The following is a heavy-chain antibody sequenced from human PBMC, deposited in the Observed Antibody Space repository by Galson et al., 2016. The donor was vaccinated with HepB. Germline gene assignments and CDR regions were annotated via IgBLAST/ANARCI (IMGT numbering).Heavy chain of an antibody. J-gene: IGHJ3*02. Sequence: SLRLSCAASGITFSNYDMHWVRQPPGKGLAWVAVISYDGTNKYYADSVKGRFTISRDSSKNPLYLQMNSLRAEDTALYFCAKARGWYFPDALDIWGQGTMVTVSS. CDR3: AKARGWYFPDALDI. V-gene: IGHV3-30*18. D-gene: IGHD6-19*01. CDR1: GITFSNYD. CDR2: ISYDGTNK.